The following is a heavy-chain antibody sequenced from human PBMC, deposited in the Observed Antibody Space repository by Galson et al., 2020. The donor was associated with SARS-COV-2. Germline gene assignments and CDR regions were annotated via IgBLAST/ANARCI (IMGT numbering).Heavy chain of an antibody. CDR1: GGSISISSYY. D-gene: IGHD2-15*01. Sequence: SETLSLTCTVSGGSISISSYYWGWIRQPPGKGLEWIGCIYYSGSTYYNPFLKSRVTISVDTSKNQFSLKLSSVTAADTAVYYCARDRVVTPGYYYYGMYVWGQGTTVTVSS. V-gene: IGHV4-39*07. J-gene: IGHJ6*02. CDR3: ARDRVVTPGYYYYGMYV. CDR2: IYYSGST.